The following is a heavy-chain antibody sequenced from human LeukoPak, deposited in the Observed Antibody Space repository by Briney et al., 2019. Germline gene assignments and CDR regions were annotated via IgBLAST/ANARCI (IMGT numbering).Heavy chain of an antibody. CDR1: GGTFSSHA. Sequence: GASVKVSCKASGGTFSSHAIRWVRQAPGQGREWMGGIIPIFGTANYAQQFQGRVTITTDESTSTAHMELSSLRSEDTAVYYCARDRLSYDSSGYNPDAFDIWGQGTMVTVSS. V-gene: IGHV1-69*05. CDR3: ARDRLSYDSSGYNPDAFDI. CDR2: IIPIFGTA. D-gene: IGHD3-22*01. J-gene: IGHJ3*02.